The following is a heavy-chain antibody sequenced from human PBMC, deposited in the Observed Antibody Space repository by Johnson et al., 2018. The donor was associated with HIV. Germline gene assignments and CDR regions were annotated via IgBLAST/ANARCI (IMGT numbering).Heavy chain of an antibody. CDR2: IPYDGYNK. D-gene: IGHD2-21*02. CDR3: AKPQPPIVVVTATVEGEAFDI. V-gene: IGHV3-30-3*02. J-gene: IGHJ3*02. Sequence: QMQLVESGGGVVQPGRSLRLSCAASGFTFSSYAMHWVRQAPGKGLEWVAVIPYDGYNKYYAASVKGRFTISRDNAKNTLYLQMNSLRAEDTALYYCAKPQPPIVVVTATVEGEAFDIWGQGTMVTVSS. CDR1: GFTFSSYA.